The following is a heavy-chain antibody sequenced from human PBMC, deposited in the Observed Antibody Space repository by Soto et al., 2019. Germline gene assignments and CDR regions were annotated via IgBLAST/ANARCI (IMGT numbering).Heavy chain of an antibody. D-gene: IGHD3-22*01. CDR1: GGSISSSSYY. V-gene: IGHV4-39*01. CDR2: IYYSGST. Sequence: SETLSLTCTVSGGSISSSSYYWGWIRQPPGKGLEWIGSIYYSGSTYYNPSLKSRVTISVDTSKNQFSLKLSSVTAADTAVYYCARQGTSYYDSSGYYYHYYYGMDVWGQGTTVSVSS. CDR3: ARQGTSYYDSSGYYYHYYYGMDV. J-gene: IGHJ6*02.